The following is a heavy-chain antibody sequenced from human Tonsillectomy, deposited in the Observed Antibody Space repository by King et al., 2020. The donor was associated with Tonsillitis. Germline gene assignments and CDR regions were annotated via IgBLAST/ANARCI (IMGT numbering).Heavy chain of an antibody. V-gene: IGHV1-24*01. CDR2: FDPKDGER. CDR3: ATGRYCSSPSCRYYYYGMDV. D-gene: IGHD2-2*01. Sequence: QLVQSGAEVKKPGASVKGSCKVSGYNLNELSINWVRQAPGKGIEWMGGFDPKDGERIYAQKFQGRVTMTEDTSIDTAYMELSRLRYEDTAVYYCATGRYCSSPSCRYYYYGMDVWGQGTTVTVSS. J-gene: IGHJ6*02. CDR1: GYNLNELS.